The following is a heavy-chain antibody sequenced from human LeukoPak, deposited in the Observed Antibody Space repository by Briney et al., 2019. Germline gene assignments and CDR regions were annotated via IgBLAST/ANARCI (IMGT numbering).Heavy chain of an antibody. CDR3: AKYCKLSGYYLGGYDY. CDR2: ITGGGGST. V-gene: IGHV3-23*01. CDR1: GFSFSSYA. J-gene: IGHJ4*02. Sequence: PGGSLRLSCAASGFSFSSYAMGWVRQAPGKGLEWVSAITGGGGSTYYADSVKGRFTISRDNSKNTLFLQMNSLRAEDTAVYYCAKYCKLSGYYLGGYDYWGQGTLVTVSS. D-gene: IGHD3-22*01.